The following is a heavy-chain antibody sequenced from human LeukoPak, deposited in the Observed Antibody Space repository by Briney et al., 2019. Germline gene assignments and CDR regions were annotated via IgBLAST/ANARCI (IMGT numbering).Heavy chain of an antibody. V-gene: IGHV4-4*09. CDR1: GGSISSYY. CDR3: ARDRVATILSTLHNWFDP. CDR2: IYTSGST. D-gene: IGHD5-12*01. Sequence: SETLSLTCTVSGGSISSYYWSWIRQPPGKGLEWIGYIYTSGSTNYNPSLKSRVTISVDTSKNQFSLKLSSVTAADTAVYYCARDRVATILSTLHNWFDPWGQGTLVTVSS. J-gene: IGHJ5*02.